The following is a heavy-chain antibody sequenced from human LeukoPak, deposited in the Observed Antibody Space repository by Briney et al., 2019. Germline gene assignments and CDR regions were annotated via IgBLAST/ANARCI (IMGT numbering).Heavy chain of an antibody. Sequence: GGSLRLSCAASGLTFSTLAMSWVRQAPGKGLEWVSVISGRGGRTYYADSVKGRFTISRDNSKNTLYLQMNSLRAEDTAVYYCAKDLLAATIDYYFDYWGQGTLVTVSS. V-gene: IGHV3-23*01. CDR1: GLTFSTLA. J-gene: IGHJ4*02. CDR3: AKDLLAATIDYYFDY. CDR2: ISGRGGRT. D-gene: IGHD5-12*01.